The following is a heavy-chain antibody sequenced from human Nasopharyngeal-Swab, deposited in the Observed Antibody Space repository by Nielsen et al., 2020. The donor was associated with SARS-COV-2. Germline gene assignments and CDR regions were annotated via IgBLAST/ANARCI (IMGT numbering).Heavy chain of an antibody. J-gene: IGHJ5*02. CDR3: ARDGQSRTNWFDP. D-gene: IGHD2-8*01. CDR2: ISRSGSSI. CDR1: GFTFSDYF. V-gene: IGHV3-11*04. Sequence: GGSLRLSCTASGFTFSDYFMSWIRQAPGKGLEWVTYISRSGSSIYYADSVKGRFTISRDNAKNSLYLQMNSLRAEDTAVYYCARDGQSRTNWFDPWGQGTVVTVSP.